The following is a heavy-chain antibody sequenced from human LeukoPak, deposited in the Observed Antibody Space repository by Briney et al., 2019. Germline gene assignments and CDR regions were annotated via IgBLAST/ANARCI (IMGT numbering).Heavy chain of an antibody. CDR3: ARARSLPGTTSIFDY. CDR2: VRYDGSNQ. J-gene: IGHJ4*02. D-gene: IGHD1-7*01. CDR1: AFVFNSYG. V-gene: IGHV3-30*02. Sequence: QAGGSLRLSCAASAFVFNSYGMHWVRQAPGKGLEWVAFVRYDGSNQYYADSVKGRFTISRDNSKDTLHLQMDSLRAEDTAVYYCARARSLPGTTSIFDYWGQGTLVTVSS.